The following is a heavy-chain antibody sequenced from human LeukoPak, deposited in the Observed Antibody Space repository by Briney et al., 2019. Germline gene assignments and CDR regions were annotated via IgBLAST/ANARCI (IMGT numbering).Heavy chain of an antibody. CDR3: ARDRAILTGLRYYFDY. V-gene: IGHV1-18*04. CDR1: GYTFTSYY. CDR2: ISAYNGNT. Sequence: ASVKVSCKASGYTFTSYYIHWVRQAPGQGLEWMGWISAYNGNTNYAQKLQGRVTMTTDTSTSTAYTELRSLRSDDTAVYYCARDRAILTGLRYYFDYWGQGTLVTVSS. J-gene: IGHJ4*02. D-gene: IGHD3-9*01.